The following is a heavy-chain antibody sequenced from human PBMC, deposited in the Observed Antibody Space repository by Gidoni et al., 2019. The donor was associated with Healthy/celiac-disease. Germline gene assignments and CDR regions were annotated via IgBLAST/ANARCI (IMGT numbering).Heavy chain of an antibody. CDR3: ARETGVSSTSCYSHHFDY. CDR2: IIPILGIA. J-gene: IGHJ4*02. D-gene: IGHD2-2*01. V-gene: IGHV1-69*04. CDR1: GGTFSSYA. Sequence: VQPVQSGAEVKKPGSSVKVSCKASGGTFSSYAISWVRQAPGQGLEWMGRIIPILGIANYAQKFQGRVTITADKSTSTAYMELSSLRSEDTAVYYCARETGVSSTSCYSHHFDYWGQGTLVTVSS.